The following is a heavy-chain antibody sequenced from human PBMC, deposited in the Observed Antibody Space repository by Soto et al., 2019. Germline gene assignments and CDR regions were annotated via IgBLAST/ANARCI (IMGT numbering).Heavy chain of an antibody. J-gene: IGHJ6*02. CDR3: ARDASGYGSAMDV. CDR1: GGSISSGGYY. V-gene: IGHV4-31*03. D-gene: IGHD3-10*01. CDR2: IYYSGST. Sequence: QVQLQESGPGLVKPSQTLSLTCTVSGGSISSGGYYWSWIRQHPGKGLEWIGYIYYSGSTYYNPSLKRRVTISVDTSKNQFALKLSSVTAADTAVYYCARDASGYGSAMDVWGQGTTVTVSS.